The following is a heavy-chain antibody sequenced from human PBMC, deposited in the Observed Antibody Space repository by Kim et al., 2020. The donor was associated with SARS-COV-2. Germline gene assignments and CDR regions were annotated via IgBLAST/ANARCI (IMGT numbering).Heavy chain of an antibody. CDR2: IYYSDSS. V-gene: IGHV4-59*01. CDR1: GGSISSNY. Sequence: SETLSLTCTVSGGSISSNYWCWIRKRPGTGMEWIGFIYYSDSSNYNHSLTRRVTISVDTSTSQFYLTLSSVTATATDVYYCACARRERFSSTANCSFDF. J-gene: IGHJ2*01. D-gene: IGHD6-19*01. CDR3: ACARRERFSSTANCSFDF.